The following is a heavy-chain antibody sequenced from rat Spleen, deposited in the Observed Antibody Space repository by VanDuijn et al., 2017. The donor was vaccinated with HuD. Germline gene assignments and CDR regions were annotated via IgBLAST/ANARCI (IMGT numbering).Heavy chain of an antibody. J-gene: IGHJ4*01. CDR3: ARGGAPYYYSGDDVMDA. CDR2: ISYDGSST. CDR1: GFTFSNYY. D-gene: IGHD1-1*01. V-gene: IGHV5-7*01. Sequence: EVQLVESGGGLVLPGRSMKLSCAASGFTFSNYYMAWVRQAPTKGLEWVATISYDGSSTYYRDSVKGRFTISRDNAKSTLYLQMDSLRSEDTATDYCARGGAPYYYSGDDVMDAWGQGASVTVSS.